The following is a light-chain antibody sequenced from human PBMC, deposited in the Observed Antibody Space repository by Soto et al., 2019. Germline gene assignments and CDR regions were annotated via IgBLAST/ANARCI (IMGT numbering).Light chain of an antibody. Sequence: EIVLTQSASTLSLSAGERATLSWRASQTVSSYLAWYQQKPVQAPRLLIYDASNRATGIPARFSGSGYGTDFNLTISRLETEDFAVYYCQQYGSSQITFGQGTRLEIK. CDR1: QTVSSY. J-gene: IGKJ5*01. CDR2: DAS. CDR3: QQYGSSQIT. V-gene: IGKV3-20*01.